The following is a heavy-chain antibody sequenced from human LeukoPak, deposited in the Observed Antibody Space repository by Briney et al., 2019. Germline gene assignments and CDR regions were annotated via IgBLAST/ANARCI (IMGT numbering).Heavy chain of an antibody. Sequence: GGSLRLACAASGFTFSTYAMHWVRQAPGKGLEWVSVIYSGGTTYYADSVKGRFTISRDISKNMFYLQMNSLRAEDTAVYYCARLQGNWYIPAWGQGTLVTVSS. CDR3: ARLQGNWYIPA. CDR2: IYSGGTT. CDR1: GFTFSTYA. J-gene: IGHJ5*02. V-gene: IGHV3-53*01. D-gene: IGHD6-13*01.